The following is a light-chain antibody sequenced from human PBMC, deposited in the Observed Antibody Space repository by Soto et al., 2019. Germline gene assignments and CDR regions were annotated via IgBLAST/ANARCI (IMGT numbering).Light chain of an antibody. V-gene: IGLV2-14*01. CDR2: EVS. CDR3: TSYTSTTHYV. Sequence: QSVRTQPASASWSPGDSITIACTGSSNDVGGYNYVSWYQQHPGQAPKLIIYEVSDRPSGVSPRFSGSKSGNTASLTISGLQVEDDADYFCTSYTSTTHYVFGSGTKVTVL. CDR1: SNDVGGYNY. J-gene: IGLJ1*01.